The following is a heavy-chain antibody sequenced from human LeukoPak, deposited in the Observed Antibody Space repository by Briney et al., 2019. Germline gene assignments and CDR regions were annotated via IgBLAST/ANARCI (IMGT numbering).Heavy chain of an antibody. J-gene: IGHJ4*02. CDR3: ARAAIRVDFFDS. V-gene: IGHV3-21*01. D-gene: IGHD2-2*01. Sequence: GGSLRLSCAASGFTFSSYIMNWVRQAPGKGLEWVSSISSGGTYTYYADSVKGRFTISRDNDKNSLFLDMKSLRVDDTAVYFCARAAIRVDFFDSWGQGTLVTVSS. CDR2: ISSGGTYT. CDR1: GFTFSSYI.